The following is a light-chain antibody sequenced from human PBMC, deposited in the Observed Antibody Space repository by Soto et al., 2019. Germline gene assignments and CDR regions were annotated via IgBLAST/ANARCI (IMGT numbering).Light chain of an antibody. V-gene: IGKV1-5*01. CDR3: QQYNSYPLT. CDR1: QSISSG. Sequence: IHTTQSPYTLSASLRYRFTISSRASQSISSGLAWYKKKPGKAPRLLIYDASTLESGVPSRFSGSGSGTEFTLTISSLQPDDFATYYCQQYNSYPLTFGGGTKVDNK. CDR2: DAS. J-gene: IGKJ4*01.